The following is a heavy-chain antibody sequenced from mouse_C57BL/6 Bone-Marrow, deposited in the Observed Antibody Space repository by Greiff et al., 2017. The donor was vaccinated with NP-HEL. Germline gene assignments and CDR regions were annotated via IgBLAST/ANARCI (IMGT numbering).Heavy chain of an antibody. CDR1: GYSFTDYN. CDR2: INPNYGTT. Sequence: VQLKQSGPELVKPGASVKISCKASGYSFTDYNMNWVKQSNGKSLEWIGVINPNYGTTSYNQKFKGKATLTVDQSSSTAYMQLNSLTSEDSAVYYCAAHYYGSSLWYFDVWGTGTTVTVSS. D-gene: IGHD1-1*01. CDR3: AAHYYGSSLWYFDV. V-gene: IGHV1-39*01. J-gene: IGHJ1*03.